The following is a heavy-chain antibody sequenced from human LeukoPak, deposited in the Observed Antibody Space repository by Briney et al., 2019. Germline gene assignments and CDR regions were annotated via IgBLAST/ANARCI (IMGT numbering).Heavy chain of an antibody. Sequence: SLRLSCAASGFTFSSYAMHWVRQAPGKGLEWVAVISYDGSNKYYADSVKGRFTISRDNSKNTLYLQMNSLRAEDTAVYYCARDHPLEMATSRLEYYFGYWGQGTPVTVSS. CDR1: GFTFSSYA. V-gene: IGHV3-30-3*01. J-gene: IGHJ4*02. D-gene: IGHD5-12*01. CDR2: ISYDGSNK. CDR3: ARDHPLEMATSRLEYYFGY.